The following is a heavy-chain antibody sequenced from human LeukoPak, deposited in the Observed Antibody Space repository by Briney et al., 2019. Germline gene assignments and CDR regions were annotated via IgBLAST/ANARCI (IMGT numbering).Heavy chain of an antibody. Sequence: PGGSLRLSCEPSGFTFSSYAMSWVRQAPGKGLEWVSAISGSGGSTYYANSVKGRFTISRDNSKNTLYLQMNSLRAEDTAVYYCAKDSTSAWYEGRGSDCWGQGTLVTVSS. V-gene: IGHV3-23*01. CDR3: AKDSTSAWYEGRGSDC. J-gene: IGHJ4*02. CDR1: GFTFSSYA. D-gene: IGHD6-19*01. CDR2: ISGSGGST.